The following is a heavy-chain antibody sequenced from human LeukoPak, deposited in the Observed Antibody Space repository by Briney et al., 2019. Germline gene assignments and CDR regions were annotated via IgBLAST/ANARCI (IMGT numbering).Heavy chain of an antibody. CDR2: ISGSSSYM. V-gene: IGHV3-21*01. D-gene: IGHD3-22*01. J-gene: IGHJ4*02. CDR1: GFPFSAYS. CDR3: AKAYYDSSGYSYYFDY. Sequence: GGSLRLSCAASGFPFSAYSMNWVRQAPGKGLEWVSAISGSSSYMFYADSVKGRFTISRDNAKNSLYLQMNSLRAEDTAVYYCAKAYYDSSGYSYYFDYWGQGTLVTVSS.